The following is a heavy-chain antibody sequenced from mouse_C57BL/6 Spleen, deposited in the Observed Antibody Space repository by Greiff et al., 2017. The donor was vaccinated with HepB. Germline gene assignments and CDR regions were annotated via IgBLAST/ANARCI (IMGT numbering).Heavy chain of an antibody. Sequence: QVQLQQSGPELVKPGASVKISCKASGYAFSSSWMNWVKQRPGKGLEWIGRIYPGGGDTNYNGKFKGKATLTADKSSSTAYMQLSSLTSEDSAVYFCARNGGYYFDYWGQGTTLTVSS. D-gene: IGHD1-1*02. V-gene: IGHV1-82*01. CDR1: GYAFSSSW. CDR2: IYPGGGDT. J-gene: IGHJ2*01. CDR3: ARNGGYYFDY.